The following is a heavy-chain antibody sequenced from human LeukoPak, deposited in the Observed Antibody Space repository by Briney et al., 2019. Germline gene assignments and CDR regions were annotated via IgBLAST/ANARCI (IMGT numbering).Heavy chain of an antibody. D-gene: IGHD3-22*01. CDR1: GFTFSSYA. CDR3: ARDLGSGYYYFDS. CDR2: ISYDGSNK. J-gene: IGHJ4*02. V-gene: IGHV3-30*04. Sequence: GGSLRLSCAASGFTFSSYAMHWVRQAPGKGLEWVAVISYDGSNKYYADSVNGRFTISRDNSKNTLYLQMKSLRAEDTALYYCARDLGSGYYYFDSWGLGTLVTVSS.